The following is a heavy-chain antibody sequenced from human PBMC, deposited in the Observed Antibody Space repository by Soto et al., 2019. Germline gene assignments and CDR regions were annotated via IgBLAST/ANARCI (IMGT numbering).Heavy chain of an antibody. CDR2: IWYDGSNK. D-gene: IGHD3-3*01. CDR1: GFAFSTYG. CDR3: ARESRFLEWLSLNWFDP. V-gene: IGHV3-33*01. J-gene: IGHJ5*02. Sequence: PGGSLRLSCAASGFAFSTYGMHWVRQAPGKGLEWVAVIWYDGSNKYYVDSVKGRFTISRDNSKNTLYLQMDSLRDEDTAVYYCARESRFLEWLSLNWFDPWGQGTLVTVSS.